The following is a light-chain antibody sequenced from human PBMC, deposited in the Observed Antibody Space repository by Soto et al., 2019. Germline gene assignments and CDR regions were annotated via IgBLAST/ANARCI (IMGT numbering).Light chain of an antibody. V-gene: IGKV3D-7*01. CDR2: VSS. Sequence: EIVMTQSPVTLSLSPGDRATLSCRASQSLSQTYISWYHQKPRQAPRLLIDVSSTRATGIPARLSGSGSGIDFTLTISSLQPEDFALYYCHRDFDVPLTFGGGTKVEIK. CDR3: HRDFDVPLT. CDR1: QSLSQTY. J-gene: IGKJ4*01.